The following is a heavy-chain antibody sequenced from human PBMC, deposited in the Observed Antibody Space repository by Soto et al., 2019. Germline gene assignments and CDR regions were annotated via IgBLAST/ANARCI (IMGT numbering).Heavy chain of an antibody. J-gene: IGHJ4*02. D-gene: IGHD4-17*01. CDR3: ARRTYGDYEEEDYFDY. Sequence: GESLKISCKGSGYSFTSYWIGWVRQMPGKGLEWMGIIYPGDSDTRYSPSFQGQVTISADKSISTAYLQWSSLKASDTAMYYCARRTYGDYEEEDYFDYWGQGTLVTVSS. CDR1: GYSFTSYW. CDR2: IYPGDSDT. V-gene: IGHV5-51*01.